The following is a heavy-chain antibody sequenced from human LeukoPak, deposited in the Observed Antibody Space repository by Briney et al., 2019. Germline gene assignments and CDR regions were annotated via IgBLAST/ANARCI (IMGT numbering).Heavy chain of an antibody. Sequence: SETLSLTCAVYGGSFSGYYWSWIRQPPGKGLEWIGEINHSGSTNYNPSLKSRVTISVDTSKNQFSLKLSSVTAADTAVYYCARLYSSGWYPLDYWGQGTLVTVSS. CDR1: GGSFSGYY. CDR2: INHSGST. D-gene: IGHD6-19*01. J-gene: IGHJ4*02. V-gene: IGHV4-34*01. CDR3: ARLYSSGWYPLDY.